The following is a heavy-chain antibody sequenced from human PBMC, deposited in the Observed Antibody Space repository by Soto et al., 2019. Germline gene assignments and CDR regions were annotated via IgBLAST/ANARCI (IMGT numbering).Heavy chain of an antibody. CDR2: IIPIFGTA. CDR1: GCTVSSYA. CDR3: ASDYGNNWFDP. D-gene: IGHD3-16*01. Sequence: VASVKVSGKASGCTVSSYAISCVRQAPGQVLEWMGGIIPIFGTANYAQKFQGRVTITADESTSTAYMELSSLRSEDTAVYYCASDYGNNWFDPWGQGTLVTVSS. V-gene: IGHV1-69*13. J-gene: IGHJ5*02.